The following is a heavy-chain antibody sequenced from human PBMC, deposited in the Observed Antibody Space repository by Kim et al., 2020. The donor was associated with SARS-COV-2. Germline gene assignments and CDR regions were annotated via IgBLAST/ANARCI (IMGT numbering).Heavy chain of an antibody. Sequence: ASVKVSCKASGYTFTSYGISWVRQAPGQGLEWMGWISAYNGNTNYAQKLQGRVTMTTDTSTSTAYMELRSLRSDDTAVYYCARGYGPGGYYYYGMDVWGQGTTVTVSS. J-gene: IGHJ6*02. CDR3: ARGYGPGGYYYYGMDV. V-gene: IGHV1-18*01. CDR1: GYTFTSYG. D-gene: IGHD2-15*01. CDR2: ISAYNGNT.